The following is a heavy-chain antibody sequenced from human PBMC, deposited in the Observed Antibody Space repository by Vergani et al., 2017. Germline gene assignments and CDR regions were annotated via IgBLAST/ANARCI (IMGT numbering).Heavy chain of an antibody. CDR1: FDSIRNLY. J-gene: IGHJ5*02. V-gene: IGHV4-59*11. D-gene: IGHD6-19*01. CDR2: IHYSENT. Sequence: QVQLQESGPGLVKSSETLSLTFSVSFDSIRNLYCNWIRQPPGKGLEWLGSIHYSENTNYNPSLKTQVTISVDTTKNHFSLTLTSVTAADTAVYYCASDTHSGQRADRWGQGILVTVTS. CDR3: ASDTHSGQRADR.